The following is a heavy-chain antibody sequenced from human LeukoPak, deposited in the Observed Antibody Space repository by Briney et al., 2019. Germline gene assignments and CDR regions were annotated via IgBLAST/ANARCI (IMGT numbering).Heavy chain of an antibody. J-gene: IGHJ4*02. CDR3: VTGKQLHRFDF. Sequence: ASVKVSCKASGYTFTSYDINWVRQATGQGLEWMGWMNPNSGNTGYAQKFQGRVTMTRNISISTAYMELSSLRSADTAVYYCVTGKQLHRFDFWGQGTLVTVSS. CDR2: MNPNSGNT. V-gene: IGHV1-8*02. CDR1: GYTFTSYD. D-gene: IGHD1-1*01.